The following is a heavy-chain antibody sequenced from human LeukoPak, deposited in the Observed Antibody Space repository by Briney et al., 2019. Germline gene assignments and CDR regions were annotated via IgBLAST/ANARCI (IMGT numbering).Heavy chain of an antibody. CDR1: GYTFTSYG. CDR3: ARGPEYYYDSSGYEDY. CDR2: NSAYNGNT. V-gene: IGHV1-18*01. J-gene: IGHJ4*02. Sequence: SVKVSSKASGYTFTSYGISWVRQAPGQGLEWMGWNSAYNGNTNYAQKLQGRVTMTTDTSTSTAYMELRSLRSDDTAVYYCARGPEYYYDSSGYEDYWGEGSRVTVSS. D-gene: IGHD3-22*01.